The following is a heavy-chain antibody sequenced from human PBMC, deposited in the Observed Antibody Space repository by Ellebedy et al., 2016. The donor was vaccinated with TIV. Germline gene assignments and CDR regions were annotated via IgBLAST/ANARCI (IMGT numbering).Heavy chain of an antibody. V-gene: IGHV3-11*06. CDR1: GFTVSDYY. J-gene: IGHJ6*02. Sequence: PGGSLRLSCAASGFTVSDYYMSWIRQAPGKGLEWVSSISSSSSYIYYADSVKGRFTISRDNAKNSLFLQMNSLRAEDTAVYYCARDIVVVPAARRPYYYSGMDVWGQGTTVTVSS. D-gene: IGHD2-2*01. CDR3: ARDIVVVPAARRPYYYSGMDV. CDR2: ISSSSSYI.